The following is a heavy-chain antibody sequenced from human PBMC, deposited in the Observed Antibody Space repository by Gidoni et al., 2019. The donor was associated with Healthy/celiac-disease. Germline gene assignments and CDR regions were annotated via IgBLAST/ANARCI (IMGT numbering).Heavy chain of an antibody. V-gene: IGHV1-2*04. CDR1: GYTFTGYY. D-gene: IGHD6-13*01. Sequence: QVQLVQSGAEVKKPGASVKVSCKASGYTFTGYYMHWVRQAPGQGLEWMGWINPNSGGTNYEQKFQGWVTMTRDTSISTAYMERSRLRSDDTAVYYCARVPAAGTGGMGYWGQGTLVTVSS. CDR2: INPNSGGT. CDR3: ARVPAAGTGGMGY. J-gene: IGHJ4*02.